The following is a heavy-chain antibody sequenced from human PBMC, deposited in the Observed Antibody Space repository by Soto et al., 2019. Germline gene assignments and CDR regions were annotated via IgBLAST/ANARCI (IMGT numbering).Heavy chain of an antibody. Sequence: SETLSLPCDVYGGSFSCYYWSWIRQPPGKGLEWIGEINHSGSTNYNPSLKSRVTISVDTSKNQFSLKLSSVTAADTAVYYCARESKGSASDYGMDVWGQGTTVTVSS. D-gene: IGHD3-10*01. V-gene: IGHV4-34*01. J-gene: IGHJ6*02. CDR1: GGSFSCYY. CDR3: ARESKGSASDYGMDV. CDR2: INHSGST.